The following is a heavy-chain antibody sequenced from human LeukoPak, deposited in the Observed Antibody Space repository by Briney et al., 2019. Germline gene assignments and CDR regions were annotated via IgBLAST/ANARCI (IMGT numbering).Heavy chain of an antibody. Sequence: AGGSLRLSCAASGFPFSSYAMTWVRQTPGKGLEWVSGISGSSSTTYYADSVKGRFTISRDSSKNTLFLQMNSLRAEDTAVYYCAKDVDIVATSYFDYWGQGTLVTVSS. CDR3: AKDVDIVATSYFDY. V-gene: IGHV3-23*01. CDR2: ISGSSSTT. D-gene: IGHD5-12*01. CDR1: GFPFSSYA. J-gene: IGHJ4*02.